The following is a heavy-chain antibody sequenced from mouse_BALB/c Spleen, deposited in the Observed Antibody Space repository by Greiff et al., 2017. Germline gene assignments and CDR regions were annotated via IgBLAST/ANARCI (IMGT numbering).Heavy chain of an antibody. CDR3: ARSPTVAYAMDY. J-gene: IGHJ4*01. CDR1: GYAFSSYW. Sequence: QVQLQQSGAELVRPGSSVKISCKASGYAFSSYWMNWVKQRPGQGLEWIGQIYPGDGDTNYNGKFKGKATLTADKSSSTAYMQLSSLTSEDSAVYFCARSPTVAYAMDYWGQGTSVTVSS. CDR2: IYPGDGDT. D-gene: IGHD1-1*01. V-gene: IGHV1-80*01.